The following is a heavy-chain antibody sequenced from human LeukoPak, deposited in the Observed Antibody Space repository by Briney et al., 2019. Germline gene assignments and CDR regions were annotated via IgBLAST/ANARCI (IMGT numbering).Heavy chain of an antibody. J-gene: IGHJ6*03. Sequence: GGSLRLSCAASGFIFSSHGMNWVRQAPGKGLEWVANIKQDGSEKHYVDSVKGRFTISRDNAKNSLYLQMSSLRAEDTAVYYCTRVEETATTAAIIRKYSYYYYMDVWGKGTTVTVSS. CDR3: TRVEETATTAAIIRKYSYYYYMDV. CDR1: GFIFSSHG. V-gene: IGHV3-7*01. D-gene: IGHD4-11*01. CDR2: IKQDGSEK.